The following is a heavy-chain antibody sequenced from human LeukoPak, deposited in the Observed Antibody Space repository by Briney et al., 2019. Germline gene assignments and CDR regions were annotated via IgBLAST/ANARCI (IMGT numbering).Heavy chain of an antibody. V-gene: IGHV4-31*03. CDR2: IYYSGST. Sequence: PSQTLSLTCTVSGGPISSGGSYWSWIRLHPGKGLEWIGYIYYSGSTYYNPSLKSRVTISVDTSKNQFSLKLSSVTAADTAVYYCARVSLGRLFDYWGQGTLVTVSS. CDR1: GGPISSGGSY. D-gene: IGHD3-3*01. CDR3: ARVSLGRLFDY. J-gene: IGHJ4*02.